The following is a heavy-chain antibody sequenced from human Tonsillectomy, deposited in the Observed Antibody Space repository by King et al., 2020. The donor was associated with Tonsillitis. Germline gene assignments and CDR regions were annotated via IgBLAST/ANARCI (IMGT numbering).Heavy chain of an antibody. Sequence: QLVQSGGGLVQPGGSLRPSCAASGFTFSNYEMNWVRQAPGKGLEWVSYISTSGSTIYYADSVKGRFTISRDNAKNSLYLQMNSLRAEDTAVYYCARGSAARNYYGMDVWGQGTTVTVSS. V-gene: IGHV3-48*03. D-gene: IGHD6-6*01. CDR2: ISTSGSTI. CDR3: ARGSAARNYYGMDV. J-gene: IGHJ6*02. CDR1: GFTFSNYE.